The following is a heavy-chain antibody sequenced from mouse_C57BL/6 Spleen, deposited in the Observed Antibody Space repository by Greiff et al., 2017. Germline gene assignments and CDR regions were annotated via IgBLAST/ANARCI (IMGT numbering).Heavy chain of an antibody. V-gene: IGHV1-82*01. Sequence: QVQLQQSGPELVKPGASVKISCKASGYAFSSSWMNWVKQRPGKGLDWIGRIYPGDRDTNYNGKFKGKATLTADKSSSTAYMQLSSLTSEDSAVYFCARTSYSNYDYYAMDYWGQGTSVTVSA. CDR2: IYPGDRDT. D-gene: IGHD2-5*01. CDR3: ARTSYSNYDYYAMDY. CDR1: GYAFSSSW. J-gene: IGHJ4*01.